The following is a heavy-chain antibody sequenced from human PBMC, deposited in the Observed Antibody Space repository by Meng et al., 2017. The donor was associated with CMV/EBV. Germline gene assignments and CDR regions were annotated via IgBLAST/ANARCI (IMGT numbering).Heavy chain of an antibody. CDR3: ARDLWVPATPLSRAYYYGMDV. V-gene: IGHV4-59*01. Sequence: GSLRLSCTVSGCPISSYYWSWIRQPPGKGLEWIGYIYYSGRTNYNPSLKSRVTISVDTSKNQFSLKLSSVTAADTAVYYCARDLWVPATPLSRAYYYGMDVWGQGTTVTVSS. CDR2: IYYSGRT. D-gene: IGHD2-2*01. J-gene: IGHJ6*02. CDR1: GCPISSYY.